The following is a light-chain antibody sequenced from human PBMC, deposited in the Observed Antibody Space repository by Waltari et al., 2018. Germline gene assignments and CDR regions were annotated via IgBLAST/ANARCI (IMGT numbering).Light chain of an antibody. J-gene: IGLJ2*01. CDR1: RGDVGGYNY. CDR2: EVS. V-gene: IGLV2-14*01. CDR3: NSQTSATTLSVV. Sequence: QSALTQPASVSGSPGQSITISCTGTRGDVGGYNYVSWYQQHAGKGPKAIMYEVSNRPSGVSDRLFASRTGDPASLTFSALQPADKATDDCNSQTSATTLSVVCGGGTKVTVL.